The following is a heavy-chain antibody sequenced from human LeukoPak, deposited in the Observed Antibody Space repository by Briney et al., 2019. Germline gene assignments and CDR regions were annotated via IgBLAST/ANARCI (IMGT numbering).Heavy chain of an antibody. CDR1: GFTFSDYS. J-gene: IGHJ4*02. Sequence: GGSLRLSCAASGFTFSDYSMNWVRQAPGKGLEWVSAISGSGGSTYYADSVKGRFTISRDNSKNTLYLQMNSLRAEDTAVYYCAKGVGWELLRSIDYWGQGTLVTVSS. CDR3: AKGVGWELLRSIDY. D-gene: IGHD1-26*01. V-gene: IGHV3-23*01. CDR2: ISGSGGST.